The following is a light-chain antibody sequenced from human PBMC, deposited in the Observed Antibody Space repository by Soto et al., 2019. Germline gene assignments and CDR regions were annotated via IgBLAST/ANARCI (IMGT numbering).Light chain of an antibody. J-gene: IGKJ4*01. Sequence: EIVMTQSPATLSVSPGERATLSCRASQSVSSNLAWYQQKPGQAPRLLIYGASTRATGTPARFSGSGSGTDFTLTISGLQAEDVAVYYCQQYYNTPLTFGGGTKVDIK. V-gene: IGKV3-15*01. CDR3: QQYYNTPLT. CDR1: QSVSSN. CDR2: GAS.